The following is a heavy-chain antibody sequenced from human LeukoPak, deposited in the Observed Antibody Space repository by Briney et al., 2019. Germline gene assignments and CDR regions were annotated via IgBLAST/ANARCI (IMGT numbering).Heavy chain of an antibody. CDR2: ISYDGSNK. V-gene: IGHV3-30*04. D-gene: IGHD2/OR15-2a*01. Sequence: GGSLRLSCAASGFTFSSYAMHWVRQAPGKGLEWVAVISYDGSNKYYADSVKGRFTISRDNSKNTLYLQMNSLRAEDTAVYYCAKSMAKNDAFDIWGQGTMVTVSS. CDR3: AKSMAKNDAFDI. J-gene: IGHJ3*02. CDR1: GFTFSSYA.